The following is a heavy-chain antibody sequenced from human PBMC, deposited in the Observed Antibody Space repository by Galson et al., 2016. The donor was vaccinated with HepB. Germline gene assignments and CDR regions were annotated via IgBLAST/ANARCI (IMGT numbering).Heavy chain of an antibody. V-gene: IGHV3-23*01. CDR3: AEVGQDGGGIAVHFEN. CDR2: INESGSSR. Sequence: YLRLSCAVSGIIFSRPPMSWVRQAPGKGLEWVVDINESGSSRNYADSVKGRFTISRDNLKNTLYLEMNSLRAEDTAVYSCAEVGQDGGGIAVHFENWGPGTLVTVSS. D-gene: IGHD2-15*01. CDR1: GIIFSRPP. J-gene: IGHJ4*02.